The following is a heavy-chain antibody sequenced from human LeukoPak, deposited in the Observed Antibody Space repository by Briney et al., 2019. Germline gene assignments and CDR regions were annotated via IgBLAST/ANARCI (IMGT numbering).Heavy chain of an antibody. CDR3: TTDRVVVPAYYYYYYMDV. Sequence: GGSLRLSCAASGFTFSNAWMSWVRQAPGKGLEWVGRIKSKTDGGTTDYAAPVKGRFTISRDDSKNTLYLQMNSLKTEDTAVYYCTTDRVVVPAYYYYYYMDVWGKGTTVTVSS. J-gene: IGHJ6*03. D-gene: IGHD2-2*01. V-gene: IGHV3-15*01. CDR2: IKSKTDGGTT. CDR1: GFTFSNAW.